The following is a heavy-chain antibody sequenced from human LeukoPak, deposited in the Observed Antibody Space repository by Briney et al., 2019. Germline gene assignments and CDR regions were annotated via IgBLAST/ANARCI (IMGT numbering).Heavy chain of an antibody. J-gene: IGHJ4*02. V-gene: IGHV1-18*01. CDR1: GYSFTSYG. D-gene: IGHD4-11*01. CDR3: AREHSNADY. Sequence: ASVKVSCKASGYSFTSYGFNWVRQAPGQGLEWMGWMSAYNGKTNYAHSLQGRVTVTTDTSTSTAYMELRSLRSDDTAVYYCAREHSNADYWGQGTLVTVSS. CDR2: MSAYNGKT.